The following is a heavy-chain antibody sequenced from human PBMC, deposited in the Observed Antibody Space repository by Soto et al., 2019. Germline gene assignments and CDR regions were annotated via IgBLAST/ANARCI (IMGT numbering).Heavy chain of an antibody. Sequence: QVQLVQSGAEVKTPGASVKVSCKASGYTFTGYAIHWVRQAPGQRPEWMGWINAGNGDTKYSWRLQGRLMITRDTSATTAYMELSSLIFEDTTVYYCARGSTAYPYYLDYWGQGALVTVSS. CDR2: INAGNGDT. D-gene: IGHD2-21*02. CDR1: GYTFTGYA. J-gene: IGHJ4*02. V-gene: IGHV1-3*01. CDR3: ARGSTAYPYYLDY.